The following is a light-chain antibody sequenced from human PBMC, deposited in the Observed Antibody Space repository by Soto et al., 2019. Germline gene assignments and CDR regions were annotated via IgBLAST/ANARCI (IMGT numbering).Light chain of an antibody. J-gene: IGKJ1*01. V-gene: IGKV1-5*01. CDR3: QRYATYSPT. CDR2: DAS. Sequence: IQLTQSPSTLSASMGDRVTITCRASQSINNWLAWYQLKPGKAPKLLIYDASTLQSGVPSSFSGSGSGTEFTLTISSLQPDDFATYYCQRYATYSPTFGQGTK. CDR1: QSINNW.